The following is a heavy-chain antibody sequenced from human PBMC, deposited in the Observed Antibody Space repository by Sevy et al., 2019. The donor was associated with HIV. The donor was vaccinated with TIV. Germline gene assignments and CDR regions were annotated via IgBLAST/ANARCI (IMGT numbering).Heavy chain of an antibody. CDR3: TTMVYGVRDVLAP. CDR2: IKSKIDGGPT. D-gene: IGHD2-8*01. J-gene: IGHJ5*02. Sequence: GSLRLSCGASGFTFRNAWMTWVRQAPGKGLEWVGRIKSKIDGGPTDYAASVKGRFTISRDDSKATLSLQMNSLKNEDTAMYYCTTMVYGVRDVLAPWGQGTLVTVSS. CDR1: GFTFRNAW. V-gene: IGHV3-15*01.